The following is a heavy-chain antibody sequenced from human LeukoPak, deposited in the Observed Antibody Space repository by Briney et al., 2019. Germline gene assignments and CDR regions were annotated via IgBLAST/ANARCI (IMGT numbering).Heavy chain of an antibody. CDR3: AGAVAGSFGPEVDY. D-gene: IGHD6-19*01. Sequence: PSETLSLTCTVSGGSISSSSYYWGWIRQPPGKGLEWIGSIYYSGSTYYNPSLKSRVTISVDTSKNQFSLKLSSVTAADTAVYYCAGAVAGSFGPEVDYWGQGTLVTVSS. CDR2: IYYSGST. V-gene: IGHV4-39*01. J-gene: IGHJ4*02. CDR1: GGSISSSSYY.